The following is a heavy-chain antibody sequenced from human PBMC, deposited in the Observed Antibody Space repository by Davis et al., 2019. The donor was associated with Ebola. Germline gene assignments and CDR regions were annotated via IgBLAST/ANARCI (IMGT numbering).Heavy chain of an antibody. CDR1: GFTFSSYW. CDR2: IKQDGSEK. D-gene: IGHD6-19*01. V-gene: IGHV3-7*01. J-gene: IGHJ4*02. Sequence: PGGSLRLSCAASGFTFSSYWMSWVRQAPGKGLEWVANIKQDGSEKYYVDSVKGRFTISRDNAKNSLYLQMNSLRAEDTAVYYCARGRYSSGWYDYYFDYWGQGTLVTVSS. CDR3: ARGRYSSGWYDYYFDY.